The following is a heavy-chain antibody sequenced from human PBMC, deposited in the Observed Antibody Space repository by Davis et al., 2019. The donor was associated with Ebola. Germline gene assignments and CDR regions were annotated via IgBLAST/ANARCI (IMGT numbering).Heavy chain of an antibody. J-gene: IGHJ4*02. Sequence: GGSLRLSCVASGFAFSRSWMSWVRQAPGKGLEWVANIKQDGSDKKYVDSVKGRFTISRDNGKSSLYLQMNSLRAEDTAVYYCPEYHYDGRSFDFWGQGTLVTVSS. CDR2: IKQDGSDK. V-gene: IGHV3-7*03. CDR3: PEYHYDGRSFDF. D-gene: IGHD3-10*01. CDR1: GFAFSRSW.